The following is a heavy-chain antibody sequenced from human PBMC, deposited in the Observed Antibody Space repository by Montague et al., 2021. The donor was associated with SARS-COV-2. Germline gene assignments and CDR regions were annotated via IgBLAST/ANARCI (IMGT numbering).Heavy chain of an antibody. CDR3: GLGRGFAVGNHYYYSYGLDV. V-gene: IGHV4-39*07. Sequence: SETLSLTCTVSGGSIRSSSHVWSWFRQPPGQRLEWIGTISYSGSTYYSPSLKSRVIISADTSKNQFSLNLRSVTAADTAVYFCGLGRGFAVGNHYYYSYGLDVWGQGTTVTVSS. J-gene: IGHJ6*02. D-gene: IGHD3-10*01. CDR2: ISYSGST. CDR1: GGSIRSSSHV.